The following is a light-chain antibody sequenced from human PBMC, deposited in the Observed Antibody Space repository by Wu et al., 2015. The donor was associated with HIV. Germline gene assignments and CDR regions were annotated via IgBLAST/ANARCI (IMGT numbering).Light chain of an antibody. J-gene: IGKJ1*01. Sequence: EIVLTQSPGSLSLSPGERVTLSCRASQSITSTYLAWYQHKPGQAPRLLIYGVSSRATGIPHRFSGSGSGTDFTLTLSRLEPEDFAVYFCEQYGTSPPTFGQGTRVEV. CDR2: GVS. V-gene: IGKV3-20*01. CDR1: QSITSTY. CDR3: EQYGTSPPT.